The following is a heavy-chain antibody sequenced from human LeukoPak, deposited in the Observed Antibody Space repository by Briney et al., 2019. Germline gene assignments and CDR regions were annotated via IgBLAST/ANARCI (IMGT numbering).Heavy chain of an antibody. CDR3: ARLRASRGYGDFYYFDY. V-gene: IGHV4-34*01. CDR1: GGSFSGYY. D-gene: IGHD4-17*01. J-gene: IGHJ4*02. CDR2: INHSGST. Sequence: PSETLSLTCAVYGGSFSGYYWSWIRQPPGKGLEWIGEINHSGSTNYNPSLKSRVTISVDTSKNQFSLKLSSVTAADTAVYYCARLRASRGYGDFYYFDYWGQGTLVTVSS.